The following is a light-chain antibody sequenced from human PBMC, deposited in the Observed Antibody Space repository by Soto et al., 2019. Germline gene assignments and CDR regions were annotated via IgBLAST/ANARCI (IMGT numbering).Light chain of an antibody. CDR3: QHYHSYPVT. CDR2: DAS. J-gene: IGKJ4*01. CDR1: QEISNH. V-gene: IGKV1-16*02. Sequence: DIQMTQSPSSLSASVGDRVTITCRASQEISNHLAWFQQKPGKPPKSLIYDASSLQSGVPSKFSGSGSGRDFTLTIGSLQPEDFATYYCQHYHSYPVTFGGGTKVEIE.